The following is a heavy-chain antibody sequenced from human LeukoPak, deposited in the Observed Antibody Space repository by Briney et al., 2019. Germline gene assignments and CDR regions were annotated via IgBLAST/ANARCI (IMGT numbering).Heavy chain of an antibody. D-gene: IGHD3-10*02. J-gene: IGHJ4*02. CDR1: GGSISSYY. Sequence: SETPSLTCTVSGGSISSYYWSWIRQPAGKGLEWIGRIYTSGSTNYNPSLKSRVTISVDTSKNQFSLKLSSVTAAGTAVYYCARDPFVRGVWLELPNWGQGTLVTVSS. CDR2: IYTSGST. V-gene: IGHV4-4*07. CDR3: ARDPFVRGVWLELPN.